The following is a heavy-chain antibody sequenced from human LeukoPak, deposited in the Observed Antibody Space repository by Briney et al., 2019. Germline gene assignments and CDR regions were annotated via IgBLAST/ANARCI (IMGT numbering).Heavy chain of an antibody. D-gene: IGHD1-26*01. V-gene: IGHV4-39*07. CDR2: IYYSGST. CDR3: ARDEKALSGSYIMSPIEYFQH. Sequence: PSETLSLTCTVSGGSISSSSYYWGWIRQPPGKGLEWIGSIYYSGSTYYNPSLKSRVTISVDTSKNQFSLKLSSVTAADTAVYYCARDEKALSGSYIMSPIEYFQHWGQGTLVTVSS. CDR1: GGSISSSSYY. J-gene: IGHJ1*01.